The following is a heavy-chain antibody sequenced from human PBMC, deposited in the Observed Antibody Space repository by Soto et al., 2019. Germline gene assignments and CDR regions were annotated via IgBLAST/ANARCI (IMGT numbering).Heavy chain of an antibody. J-gene: IGHJ6*02. V-gene: IGHV4-59*01. CDR3: ARVLWGYCGTDCYPLDV. Sequence: QVQLQESGPGLVKPSETLSLTCTVSGGSISRYYWSWIRQPPGKGLEWIGYMYNTGSTVYNHFFKVRVSLSVDTSKTQFSLKLNSVTAADTAVYYCARVLWGYCGTDCYPLDVWGQGTTVTVSS. CDR1: GGSISRYY. CDR2: MYNTGST. D-gene: IGHD2-21*02.